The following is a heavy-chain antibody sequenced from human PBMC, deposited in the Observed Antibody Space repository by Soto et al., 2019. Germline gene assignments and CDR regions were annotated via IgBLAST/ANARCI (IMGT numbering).Heavy chain of an antibody. V-gene: IGHV4-30-4*08. CDR2: ILYSGTV. CDR3: AREVVSPVLQGAEAAVPL. D-gene: IGHD2-21*02. J-gene: IGHJ3*01. Sequence: QVQLQEAGPGLVKPSQTLSLTCTVSGGSINSDNYFWIRLRPPPGKGLEGSGYILYSGTVYYTTSLQSRVTISLYTSNHQCSIHLSSVAASATPTCYCAREVVSPVLQGAEAAVPLWRQGQMVTVS. CDR1: GGSINSDNYF.